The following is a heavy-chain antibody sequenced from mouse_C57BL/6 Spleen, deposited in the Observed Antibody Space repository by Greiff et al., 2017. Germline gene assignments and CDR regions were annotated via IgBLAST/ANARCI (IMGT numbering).Heavy chain of an antibody. Sequence: EVQRVESVAELVRPGASVKLSCTASGFNIKNTYMHWVKQRPEQGLEWIGRIDPANGNTKYAPKFQGKATITADTSSNTAYLQLSSLTSEDTAIYYCAMDDGYYWYFDVWGTGTTVTVSS. CDR2: IDPANGNT. V-gene: IGHV14-3*01. D-gene: IGHD2-3*01. J-gene: IGHJ1*03. CDR1: GFNIKNTY. CDR3: AMDDGYYWYFDV.